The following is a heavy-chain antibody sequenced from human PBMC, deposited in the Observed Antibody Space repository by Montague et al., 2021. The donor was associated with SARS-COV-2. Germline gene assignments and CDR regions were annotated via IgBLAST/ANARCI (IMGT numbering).Heavy chain of an antibody. D-gene: IGHD3-10*01. V-gene: IGHV4-39*01. CDR2: IYYSGST. CDR3: ARPASGIGNAFDV. Sequence: SETLSLTCTVSGGSIRSSSYYWGWIRQPPGKGLEWIGNIYYSGSTYYNPSLKSRVTISVDTSKDQLSLNLNSVTVADTAIYFCARPASGIGNAFDVWGQGTMVNVSS. CDR1: GGSIRSSSYY. J-gene: IGHJ3*01.